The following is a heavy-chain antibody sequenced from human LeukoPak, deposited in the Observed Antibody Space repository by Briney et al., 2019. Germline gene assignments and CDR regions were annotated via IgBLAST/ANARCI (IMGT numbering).Heavy chain of an antibody. CDR3: AREVAVAGRDRYFDY. D-gene: IGHD6-19*01. V-gene: IGHV3-21*01. Sequence: KPGGSLRLSCAASGFTFSSYSMSWVRQAPGKGLEWVSSISSSSSYIYYADSVKGRFTISRDNAKNSLYLQMNSLRAEDTAVYYCAREVAVAGRDRYFDYWGQGTLVTVSS. CDR2: ISSSSSYI. J-gene: IGHJ4*02. CDR1: GFTFSSYS.